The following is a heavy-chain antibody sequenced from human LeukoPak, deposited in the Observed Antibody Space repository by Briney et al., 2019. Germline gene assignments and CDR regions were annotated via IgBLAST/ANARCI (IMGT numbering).Heavy chain of an antibody. D-gene: IGHD2-2*01. J-gene: IGHJ4*02. V-gene: IGHV4-38-2*01. Sequence: KPSETLSPTCAVSGYSLSSCYYRGWIRQPPGEGVGVGGSIYHSGSTYYNPSLKIRVTISVDTSKNQFSLKLSSVTAADTAVYYCARSFVDCSSTSCYSDLFDYWGQGTLVTVSS. CDR3: ARSFVDCSSTSCYSDLFDY. CDR2: IYHSGST. CDR1: GYSLSSCYY.